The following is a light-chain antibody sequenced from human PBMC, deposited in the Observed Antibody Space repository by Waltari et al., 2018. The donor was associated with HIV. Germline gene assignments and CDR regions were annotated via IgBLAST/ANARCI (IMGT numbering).Light chain of an antibody. Sequence: ERATLSCRASQSVSSNLAWYQQRPGQAPRLLIYGASTRATGVPARFSGSGSGTDFTLTISSLQSEDFAVYYCQQYNNWPPIFTFGPGTKVDIK. J-gene: IGKJ3*01. V-gene: IGKV3-15*01. CDR2: GAS. CDR3: QQYNNWPPIFT. CDR1: QSVSSN.